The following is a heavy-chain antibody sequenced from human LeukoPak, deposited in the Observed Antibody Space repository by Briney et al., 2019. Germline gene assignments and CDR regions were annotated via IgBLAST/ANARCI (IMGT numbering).Heavy chain of an antibody. V-gene: IGHV3-74*01. CDR3: ARVMYYYHSSGSIAVYYFDY. CDR1: GFTFSSHW. Sequence: GGSLRLSCAASGFTFSSHWMHWVRQAPGKGLVWVSRFNSDGSTTSYADSVKGRFTISRDNAKNTLYLQMNSLRAEDTAVYYCARVMYYYHSSGSIAVYYFDYWGQGTLVTVSS. CDR2: FNSDGSTT. D-gene: IGHD3-22*01. J-gene: IGHJ4*02.